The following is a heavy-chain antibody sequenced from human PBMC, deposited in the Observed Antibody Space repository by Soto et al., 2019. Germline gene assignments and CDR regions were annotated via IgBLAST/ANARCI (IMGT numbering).Heavy chain of an antibody. CDR2: INPKGGAT. CDR3: ARDEGFCSGGSCTGWFDP. J-gene: IGHJ5*02. CDR1: GYTFSNYF. D-gene: IGHD2-15*01. Sequence: AAVKVSCKASGYTFSNYFINWVRQAPGQGXEWVGVINPKGGATTYAQKFQGRVNMTSDTSTNTIYMTLRSLTSEDTAFYYCARDEGFCSGGSCTGWFDPWGQGTLVTVSS. V-gene: IGHV1-46*01.